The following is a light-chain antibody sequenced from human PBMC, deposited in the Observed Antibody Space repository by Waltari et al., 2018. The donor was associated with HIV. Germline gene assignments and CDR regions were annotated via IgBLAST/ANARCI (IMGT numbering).Light chain of an antibody. CDR3: QAWDSSTVV. CDR2: QDK. Sequence: SYELTQPPSVSVSPGQTASITCSGDNLGNKYVCWYQQKPGQSPVLVIYQDKKRPSGIPERFSGSNSGNTATLTISGTQAVDEADYYCQAWDSSTVVFGGGTKLTVL. J-gene: IGLJ3*02. V-gene: IGLV3-1*01. CDR1: NLGNKY.